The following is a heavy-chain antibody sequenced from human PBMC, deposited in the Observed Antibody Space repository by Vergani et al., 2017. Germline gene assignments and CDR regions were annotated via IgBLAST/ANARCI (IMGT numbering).Heavy chain of an antibody. J-gene: IGHJ3*02. CDR1: GASITSGSFY. CDR3: ARDRYSNSWYGAFDI. V-gene: IGHV4-61*02. Sequence: QVHLHEAGPGLVKPSQTLSLTCTVSGASITSGSFYWSWIRQPAGKGLEWIGRIHASGTKNYNPSLRSRVTLSVDTSKNQFSLNLSSVTGADTAVYYCARDRYSNSWYGAFDIWGQGTMVTVSS. D-gene: IGHD6-13*01. CDR2: IHASGTK.